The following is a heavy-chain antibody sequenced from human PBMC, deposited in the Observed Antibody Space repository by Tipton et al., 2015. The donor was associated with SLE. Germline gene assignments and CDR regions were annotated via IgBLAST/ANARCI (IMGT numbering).Heavy chain of an antibody. J-gene: IGHJ6*03. CDR1: GGSFSGYY. Sequence: LRLSCAVYGGSFSGYYWSWIRQPPGKGLEWIGEINHSGSTNYNPSLKSRVTISVDTSKNQFSLKLSSVTAADTAVYYCASWGPIVYYYYMDVWGKGTTVTVSS. D-gene: IGHD3-16*01. V-gene: IGHV4-34*01. CDR2: INHSGST. CDR3: ASWGPIVYYYYMDV.